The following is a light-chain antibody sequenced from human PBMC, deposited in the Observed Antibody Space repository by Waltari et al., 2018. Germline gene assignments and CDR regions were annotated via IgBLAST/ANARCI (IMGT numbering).Light chain of an antibody. CDR2: DAS. CDR3: QAGSSWPPALT. CDR1: HNINTY. Sequence: EIVLTQSPVTVSLSPGDRATLPCRASHNINTYLAWYQHKPGQAPRLLIYDASNRARGVPARISGSGSGTDFALTISSLEAEDSAVYYCQAGSSWPPALTFGGGSKVEIK. J-gene: IGKJ4*01. V-gene: IGKV3-11*01.